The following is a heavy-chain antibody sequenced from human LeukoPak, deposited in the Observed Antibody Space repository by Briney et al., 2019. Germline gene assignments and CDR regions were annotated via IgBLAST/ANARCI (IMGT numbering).Heavy chain of an antibody. CDR1: GGSISSSNW. Sequence: SETLSLTCAVSGGSISSSNWWSWVRQPPGKGLEWIGEIYHSGSTNYNPSLKSRVTISVDKSKNQFSLKLSSVTAADTAVYYCARDPSLMVRGVISFDIWGQGTMVTVSS. CDR2: IYHSGST. CDR3: ARDPSLMVRGVISFDI. D-gene: IGHD3-10*01. V-gene: IGHV4-4*02. J-gene: IGHJ3*02.